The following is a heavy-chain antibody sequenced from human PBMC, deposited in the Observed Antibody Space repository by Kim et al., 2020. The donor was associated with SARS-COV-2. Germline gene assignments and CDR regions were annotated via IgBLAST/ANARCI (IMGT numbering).Heavy chain of an antibody. CDR1: GYTFTGYY. CDR3: ARLYSSGFLIDY. CDR2: INPNSGGT. J-gene: IGHJ4*02. Sequence: ASVKVSCKASGYTFTGYYMHWVRQAPGQGLEWMGRINPNSGGTNYAQKFQGRVTMTRDTSISTAYMELSRLRSDDTAVYYCARLYSSGFLIDYWGQGTLVTVSS. V-gene: IGHV1-2*06. D-gene: IGHD3-22*01.